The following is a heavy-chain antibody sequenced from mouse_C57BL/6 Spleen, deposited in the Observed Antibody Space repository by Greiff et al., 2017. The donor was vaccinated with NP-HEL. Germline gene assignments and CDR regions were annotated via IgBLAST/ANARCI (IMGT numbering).Heavy chain of an antibody. D-gene: IGHD1-1*01. CDR3: AIYYYGSSWAY. Sequence: QVHVKQPGAELVKPGASVKMSCKASGYTFTSYWITWVKQRPGQGLEWIGDIYPGSGSTNYNEKFKSKATLTVDTSSSTAYMQLSSLTSEDSAVYYCAIYYYGSSWAYWGQGTLVTVSA. J-gene: IGHJ3*01. CDR1: GYTFTSYW. V-gene: IGHV1-55*01. CDR2: IYPGSGST.